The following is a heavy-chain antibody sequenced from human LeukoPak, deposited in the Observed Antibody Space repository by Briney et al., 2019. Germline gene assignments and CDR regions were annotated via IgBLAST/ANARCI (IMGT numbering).Heavy chain of an antibody. V-gene: IGHV3-33*01. D-gene: IGHD3-10*01. J-gene: IGHJ4*02. CDR3: ARDHVINQAPPGF. CDR1: GFTFTNYG. CDR2: VWSDGTNK. Sequence: GGSLRLSCAASGFTFTNYGMHWVRQAPGKGLEWVAVVWSDGTNKYYADSVKSRFTISRDNSKNTVYLQMNSLRAEDTAVYYCARDHVINQAPPGFWGQGTLVTVSS.